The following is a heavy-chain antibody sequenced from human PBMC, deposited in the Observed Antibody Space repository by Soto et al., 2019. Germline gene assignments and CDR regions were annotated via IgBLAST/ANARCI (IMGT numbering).Heavy chain of an antibody. V-gene: IGHV1-18*04. J-gene: IGHJ6*02. D-gene: IGHD3-10*01. CDR1: GYTFTSYG. CDR2: ISGYNGNT. Sequence: QVQLVQSGAEVKKPGASVKVSCKASGYTFTSYGVSWVRQAPGQGLEWMGWISGYNGNTKYAQKPQGRVTMTTDTSTSTAYMELRSLRSDDTAVYYCARAGKYYYGSGSPYYYGMDVWGQGITVTVSS. CDR3: ARAGKYYYGSGSPYYYGMDV.